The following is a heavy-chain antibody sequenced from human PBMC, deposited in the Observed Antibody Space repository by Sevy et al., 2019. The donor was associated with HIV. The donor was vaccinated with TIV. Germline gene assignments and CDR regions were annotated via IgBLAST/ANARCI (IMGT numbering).Heavy chain of an antibody. J-gene: IGHJ6*02. D-gene: IGHD1-1*01. Sequence: GESLKISCKGFGYRFSDYWIGWVRQMPGKGLEWMGIIYPGDSDTRYSPSFQGQVTISADKSISTAYLQWRTLKASDTAMYFCARGARGTLPSYYYYPLDVWGQGTTVTVSS. CDR2: IYPGDSDT. V-gene: IGHV5-51*01. CDR1: GYRFSDYW. CDR3: ARGARGTLPSYYYYPLDV.